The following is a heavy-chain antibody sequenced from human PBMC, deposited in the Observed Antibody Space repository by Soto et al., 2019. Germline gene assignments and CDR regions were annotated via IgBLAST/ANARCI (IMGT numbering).Heavy chain of an antibody. CDR1: GGSFSGYY. V-gene: IGHV4-34*01. Sequence: SETLSLTCAVYGGSFSGYYWSWIRQPPGKGLEWIGEINHSGSTNYNPSLKSRVTISVDTSKNQFSLKLSSVTAADTAVYYCARDCTNGVCYPSYHYGMDVWGQGTTVTVSS. CDR3: ARDCTNGVCYPSYHYGMDV. J-gene: IGHJ6*02. D-gene: IGHD2-8*01. CDR2: INHSGST.